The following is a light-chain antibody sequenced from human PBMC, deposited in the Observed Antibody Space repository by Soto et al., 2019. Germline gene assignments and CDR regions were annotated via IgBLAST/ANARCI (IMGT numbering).Light chain of an antibody. CDR3: SSYTSSSTL. J-gene: IGLJ1*01. CDR2: EVS. Sequence: SAVTQPASLSGSPGRSITISCTGTSSDVGSYNYVSWYQQHPGKAPKLMIYEVSDRPSGISSRFSGSKSGNTASLTISGLQTEDEADYYCSSYTSSSTLFGTGTKVTVL. CDR1: SSDVGSYNY. V-gene: IGLV2-14*01.